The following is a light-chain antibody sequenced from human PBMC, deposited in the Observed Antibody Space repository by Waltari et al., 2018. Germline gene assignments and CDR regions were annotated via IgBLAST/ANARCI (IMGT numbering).Light chain of an antibody. V-gene: IGKV4-1*01. CDR1: QRVLYSANSKNY. CDR2: WAS. J-gene: IGKJ1*01. Sequence: DIVMTQSPDSLAASLGERATINCKSSQRVLYSANSKNYLAWFQQKPGQPPKLLIYWASTRESGVPDRFIGSGSGTDFTLTITSLQAEDVAVYYCQQYYGAPRTFGQGTKVEIK. CDR3: QQYYGAPRT.